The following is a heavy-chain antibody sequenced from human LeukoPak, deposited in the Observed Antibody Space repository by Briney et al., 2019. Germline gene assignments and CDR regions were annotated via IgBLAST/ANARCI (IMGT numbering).Heavy chain of an antibody. V-gene: IGHV1-46*01. CDR3: ARRIAAAGTGNWFDP. CDR2: INPSGGST. Sequence: ASVKVSCKASGYTFTSYYMHWVRQAPGQGIEWMGIINPSGGSTSYAQKFQGRVTMTRDMSTSTVYMELSSLRSEDTAMYYCARRIAAAGTGNWFDPWGQGTLVTVSS. J-gene: IGHJ5*02. CDR1: GYTFTSYY. D-gene: IGHD6-13*01.